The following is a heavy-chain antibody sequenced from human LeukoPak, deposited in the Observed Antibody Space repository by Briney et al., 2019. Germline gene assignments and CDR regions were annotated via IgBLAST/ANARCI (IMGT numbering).Heavy chain of an antibody. V-gene: IGHV3-7*01. Sequence: GGSLRLSCAASGFNSGNYWMSWVRQAPGQRLEWLANIKQDGIETYYLDSVKGRFTISRDSARNSVYLQMNSLRVDETAVYFCARFIASPGPDAFDIWGQGTLVIVSS. D-gene: IGHD6-13*01. CDR2: IKQDGIET. J-gene: IGHJ3*02. CDR3: ARFIASPGPDAFDI. CDR1: GFNSGNYW.